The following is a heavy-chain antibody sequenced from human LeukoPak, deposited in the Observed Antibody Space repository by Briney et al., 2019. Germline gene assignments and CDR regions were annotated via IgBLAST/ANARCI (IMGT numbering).Heavy chain of an antibody. V-gene: IGHV3-21*04. Sequence: GGSLRLSCAASGFTFSSYSMNWVRQAPGKGLEWVSSISSSSSYIYYADSVKGRFTISRDNSKNTLYLQMNSLRAEDTAVYYCAKDRGGYSGSSSYFDYWGQGTLVTVSS. D-gene: IGHD1-26*01. J-gene: IGHJ4*02. CDR1: GFTFSSYS. CDR2: ISSSSSYI. CDR3: AKDRGGYSGSSSYFDY.